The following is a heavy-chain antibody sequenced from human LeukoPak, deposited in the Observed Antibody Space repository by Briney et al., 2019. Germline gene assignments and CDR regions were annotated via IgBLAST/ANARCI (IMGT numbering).Heavy chain of an antibody. Sequence: PSETLPLTCTVSGGSISSSSYYWGWIRQPPGKGLEWIGSIYYSGSTYYNPSLKSRFTISVDTSKNQFSLKLSSVTAADTAVYYCARAVAGKNYYSYYMDVWGKGTTVTISS. J-gene: IGHJ6*03. CDR3: ARAVAGKNYYSYYMDV. CDR1: GGSISSSSYY. D-gene: IGHD6-19*01. CDR2: IYYSGST. V-gene: IGHV4-39*07.